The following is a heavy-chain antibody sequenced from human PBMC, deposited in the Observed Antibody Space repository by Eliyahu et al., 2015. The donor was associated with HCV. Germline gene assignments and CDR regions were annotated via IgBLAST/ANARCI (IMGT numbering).Heavy chain of an antibody. CDR1: GGSITTYS. D-gene: IGHD6-19*01. CDR3: ASGGGGIAVAGTGGWFDP. J-gene: IGHJ5*02. V-gene: IGHV4-59*01. CDR2: IHYSGST. Sequence: QVQLQESGPGLVKPSETLSLTCTVSGGSITTYSWXWIRQPPGKGLEWIGYIHYSGSTNHNPSLKSRVTISVDTSKTQFSLNLTSVTAADTAVYYCASGGGGIAVAGTGGWFDPWGQGTLVTVSS.